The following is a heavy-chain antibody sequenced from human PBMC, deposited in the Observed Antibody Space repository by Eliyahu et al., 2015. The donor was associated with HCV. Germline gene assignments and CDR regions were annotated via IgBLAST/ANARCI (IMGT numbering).Heavy chain of an antibody. J-gene: IGHJ6*02. D-gene: IGHD3-10*01. CDR2: ISWNSGXX. Sequence: EVQLVESGGGLVQPGXSLRLSCAASGFTFDDXAMHWVRQAPGKGLXWVPGISWNSGXXGYADSVKGRFTISRDNAKNSLYLQMNSLRAEDTALYYCAKDSGWHGVGMDVWGQGTTVTVSS. CDR3: AKDSGWHGVGMDV. CDR1: GFTFDDXA. V-gene: IGHV3-9*01.